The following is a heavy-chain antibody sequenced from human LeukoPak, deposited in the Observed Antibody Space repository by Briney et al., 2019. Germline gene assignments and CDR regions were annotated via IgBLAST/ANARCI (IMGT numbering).Heavy chain of an antibody. CDR3: ARDRLPGIAVAGTVDY. V-gene: IGHV1-2*06. CDR2: INPNSGGT. D-gene: IGHD6-19*01. J-gene: IGHJ4*02. CDR1: GYTFTGYY. Sequence: VASVKVSCKASGYTFTGYYMHWVRQAPGQGLEWMGRINPNSGGTNYAQKFQGRVTMTRDTSISTAYMELSRLRSDDTAVYYCARDRLPGIAVAGTVDYWGQGTLVTVSS.